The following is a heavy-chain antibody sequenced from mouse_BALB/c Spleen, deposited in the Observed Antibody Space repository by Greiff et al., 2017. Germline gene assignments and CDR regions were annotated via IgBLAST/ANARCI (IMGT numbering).Heavy chain of an antibody. Sequence: DVHLVESGGDLVKPGGSLKLSCAASGFTFSSYGMSWVRQTPDKRLEWVATISSGGSYTYYPDSVKGRFTISRDNAKNTLYLQMSSLKSEDTAMYYCARHLDYGNYYFDYWGQGTTLTVSS. CDR1: GFTFSSYG. J-gene: IGHJ2*01. CDR3: ARHLDYGNYYFDY. D-gene: IGHD2-1*01. V-gene: IGHV5-6*01. CDR2: ISSGGSYT.